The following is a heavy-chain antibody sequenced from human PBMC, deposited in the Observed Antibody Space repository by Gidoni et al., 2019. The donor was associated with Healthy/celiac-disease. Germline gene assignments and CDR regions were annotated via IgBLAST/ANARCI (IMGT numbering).Heavy chain of an antibody. Sequence: EVQLVASGGGLVQPGGSLKLSCAAPGLTFGGSAMHWVRQVSGKGLEWFGRIRSKANSYATAYAASVKGRFTISRDDSKNTAYLQMNSLKTEDTAVYYCTPLGNYYDSSGYYSFDYWGQGTLVTVSS. CDR3: TPLGNYYDSSGYYSFDY. V-gene: IGHV3-73*01. J-gene: IGHJ4*02. D-gene: IGHD3-22*01. CDR2: IRSKANSYAT. CDR1: GLTFGGSA.